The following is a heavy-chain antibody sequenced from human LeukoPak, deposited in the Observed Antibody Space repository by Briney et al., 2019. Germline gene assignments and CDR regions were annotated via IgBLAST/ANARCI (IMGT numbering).Heavy chain of an antibody. CDR3: ARVFLSTGDY. V-gene: IGHV3-30-3*01. CDR2: ISYDGSNK. J-gene: IGHJ4*02. Sequence: HAGRSLRLSCAASGFTFSSYAMHWVRQAPGKGLEWVAVISYDGSNKYYADSVKGRFTISRDNSKNTLYLQMNSLRAEDTAVYYCARVFLSTGDYWGQGTLVTVSS. CDR1: GFTFSSYA.